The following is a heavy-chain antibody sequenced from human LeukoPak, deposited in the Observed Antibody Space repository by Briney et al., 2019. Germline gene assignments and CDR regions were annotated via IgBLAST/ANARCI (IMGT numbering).Heavy chain of an antibody. Sequence: GGSLRLPCAASGFTFSSYAMSWVRQAPGKGLEWVSAISGSGGSTYYADSVKGRFTISRDNSKNTLYLQMNSLRAEDTAVYYCATERGYSYGYGRFDYWGQGTLVTVSS. CDR1: GFTFSSYA. CDR3: ATERGYSYGYGRFDY. V-gene: IGHV3-23*01. J-gene: IGHJ4*02. D-gene: IGHD5-18*01. CDR2: ISGSGGST.